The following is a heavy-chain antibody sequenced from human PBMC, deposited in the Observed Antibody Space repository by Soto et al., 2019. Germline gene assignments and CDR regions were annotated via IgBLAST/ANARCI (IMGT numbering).Heavy chain of an antibody. D-gene: IGHD5-18*01. Sequence: GGSLRLSCAASGFTFSSYGMHWVRQAPGKGLEWVAVISYDGSNKYYADSVKGRFTISRDNSKNTLYLQMNSLRAEDTAVYYCAKGGKGGKYSYGFPWFDPWGQGTLVTVSS. J-gene: IGHJ5*02. CDR1: GFTFSSYG. CDR3: AKGGKGGKYSYGFPWFDP. CDR2: ISYDGSNK. V-gene: IGHV3-30*18.